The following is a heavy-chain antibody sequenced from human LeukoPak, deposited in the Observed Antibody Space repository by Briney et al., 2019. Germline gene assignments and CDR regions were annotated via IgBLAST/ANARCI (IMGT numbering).Heavy chain of an antibody. V-gene: IGHV3-21*01. D-gene: IGHD2-15*01. CDR3: ARTGGGDAFDI. CDR1: GFTFSSYS. Sequence: GGSLRLSCAASGFTFSSYSMNWVRQAPGKGVEWVSSISSSSSYIYYADSVKGRFTISRDNAKNSLYLQMNSLRAEDTAVYYCARTGGGDAFDIWGQGTMVTVSS. CDR2: ISSSSSYI. J-gene: IGHJ3*02.